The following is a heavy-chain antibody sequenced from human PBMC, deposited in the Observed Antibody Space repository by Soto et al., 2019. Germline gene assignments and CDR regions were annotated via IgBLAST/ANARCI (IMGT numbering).Heavy chain of an antibody. CDR2: IYSGDST. Sequence: EVQLVESGGGLVQPGGSRRLSCAAPGFPVISNSRSWVRKAPGKGLEWVSVIYSGDSTYYADSVKGRFTISRHNSKNTLYLQMNSLRAEDTAVYYCAREGAGTDYWGQGTLVTVSS. V-gene: IGHV3-53*04. CDR1: GFPVISNS. CDR3: AREGAGTDY. J-gene: IGHJ4*02. D-gene: IGHD6-19*01.